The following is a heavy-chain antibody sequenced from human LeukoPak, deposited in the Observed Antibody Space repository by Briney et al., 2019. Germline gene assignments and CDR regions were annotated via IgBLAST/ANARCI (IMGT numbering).Heavy chain of an antibody. CDR2: IYHSGST. J-gene: IGHJ6*03. V-gene: IGHV4-38-2*02. D-gene: IGHD4-11*01. CDR3: ARVTVTTTYYYYYMDV. CDR1: GYSISSGYY. Sequence: PSETLSLTCTVSGYSISSGYYWGWIRQPPGKGLEWIGSIYHSGSTYYNPSLKSRVTISVDTSKNQFSLKLSSVTAADTAVYYCARVTVTTTYYYYYMDVWGKGTTVTVSS.